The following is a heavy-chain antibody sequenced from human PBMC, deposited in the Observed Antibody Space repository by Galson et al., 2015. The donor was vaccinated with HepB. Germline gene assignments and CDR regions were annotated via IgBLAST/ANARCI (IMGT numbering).Heavy chain of an antibody. D-gene: IGHD2-15*01. CDR1: GGSISSGGYY. V-gene: IGHV4-31*03. CDR3: ARFVEVPLNWFDP. J-gene: IGHJ5*02. Sequence: TLSLTCTVSGGSISSGGYYWSWIRQHPGKGLEWIGYIYYSGSTYYNPSLKSRVTISVDTSKNQFSLKLSSVTAADTAVYYCARFVEVPLNWFDPWGQGTLVTVSS. CDR2: IYYSGST.